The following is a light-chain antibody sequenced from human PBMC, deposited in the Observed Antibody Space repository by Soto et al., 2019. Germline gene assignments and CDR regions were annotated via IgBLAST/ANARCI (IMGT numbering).Light chain of an antibody. J-gene: IGKJ1*01. CDR1: QTIFNW. V-gene: IGKV1-5*01. CDR2: DAS. Sequence: DIQMTQSPSTLSASVGDRVTITCRASQTIFNWLAWYQRKPGRAPNLLIYDASSLQSGVPSTFSGSGSGTEFTLTITGLQPEDSATYYCQQTLSVPRTFGLGTKVEIK. CDR3: QQTLSVPRT.